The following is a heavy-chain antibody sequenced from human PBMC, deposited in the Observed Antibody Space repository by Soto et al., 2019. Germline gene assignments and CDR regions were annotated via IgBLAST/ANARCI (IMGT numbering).Heavy chain of an antibody. V-gene: IGHV1-3*01. Sequence: VRQVPGQRLEWMGWINAGNGNTRYSQKFQGRVTLTRGTSASTAYMDLGSLRSEDTAIYYCARAISGYVTWGQGTLVTVSS. CDR3: ARAISGYVT. D-gene: IGHD3-22*01. CDR2: INAGNGNT. J-gene: IGHJ5*02.